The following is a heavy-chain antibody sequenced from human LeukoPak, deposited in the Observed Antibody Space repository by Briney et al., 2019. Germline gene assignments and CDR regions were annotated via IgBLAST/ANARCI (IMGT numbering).Heavy chain of an antibody. CDR1: GFTFSYYW. CDR3: ARTVRGIVMPQNAFDI. J-gene: IGHJ3*02. D-gene: IGHD3-22*01. Sequence: GGSLRLSCAASGFTFSYYWMNWVRQAPGKGLEWVANIKQDGSEKYYVDSVKGRFTISRDNAKNALYLQMDSLRVEDTAVYYDARTVRGIVMPQNAFDIWGQGTKVTVSS. V-gene: IGHV3-7*01. CDR2: IKQDGSEK.